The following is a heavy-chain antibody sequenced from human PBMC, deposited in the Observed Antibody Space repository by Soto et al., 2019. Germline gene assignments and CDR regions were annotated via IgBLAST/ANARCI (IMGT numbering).Heavy chain of an antibody. J-gene: IGHJ4*02. CDR3: ATRHPGGAHFAVFGY. CDR1: GGSISSGDYY. V-gene: IGHV4-61*08. CDR2: VYHSGTT. Sequence: ASETLSLTCTVSGGSISSGDYYWSWIRQSPGKGPEWIGYVYHSGTTNYNPSLESRVTMSLDTSKNQFSLTLSAVTAADTAAYHSATRHPGGAHFAVFGYRSQGCLVTGFS. D-gene: IGHD3-10*01.